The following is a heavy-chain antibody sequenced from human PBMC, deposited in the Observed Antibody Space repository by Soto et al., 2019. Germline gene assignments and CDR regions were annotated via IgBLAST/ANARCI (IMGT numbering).Heavy chain of an antibody. Sequence: LSLSCTVSGGSVIGCYNYGSWIRQSPGKGLEGIGYISGSGSTGYNPSLKNRLTMSVDRSKNQFTLRLTSVTAADTAVYFCATESESHHGYFDYWGQGTQVTVSS. CDR2: ISGSGST. V-gene: IGHV4-30-4*01. J-gene: IGHJ4*02. D-gene: IGHD2-8*01. CDR1: GGSVIGCYNY. CDR3: ATESESHHGYFDY.